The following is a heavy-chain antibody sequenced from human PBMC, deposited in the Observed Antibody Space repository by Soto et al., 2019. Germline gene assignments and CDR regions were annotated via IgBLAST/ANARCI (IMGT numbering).Heavy chain of an antibody. J-gene: IGHJ3*02. CDR1: GFTFSSYSIV. Sequence: GSLRLSCVASGFTFSSYSIVWVRQPPGKGLEWIASIKYSGTTFYNPSLKSRVTLSVDTSKNQFALKLSSVTAAETAVYYCARHGITGSYYDAFDIWGQGTTVTVSS. D-gene: IGHD1-26*01. CDR2: IKYSGTT. V-gene: IGHV4-39*01. CDR3: ARHGITGSYYDAFDI.